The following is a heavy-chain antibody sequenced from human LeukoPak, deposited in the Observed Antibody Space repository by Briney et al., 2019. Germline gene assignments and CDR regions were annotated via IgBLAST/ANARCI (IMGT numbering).Heavy chain of an antibody. J-gene: IGHJ4*02. CDR2: IRNDGSIK. Sequence: GGSLRLSCAAYGFTFSHFGMHWVRQAPGKGLEWVAFIRNDGSIKFFADSVKGRVAISRDNSKNTLYLQMNSLRVEDTALYYCAKDTPRPYFDYWGRGTLVTVSS. V-gene: IGHV3-30*02. CDR3: AKDTPRPYFDY. CDR1: GFTFSHFG.